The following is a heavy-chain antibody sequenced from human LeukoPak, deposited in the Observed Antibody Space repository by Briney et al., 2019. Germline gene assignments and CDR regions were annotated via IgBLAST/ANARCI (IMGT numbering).Heavy chain of an antibody. V-gene: IGHV4-59*01. CDR3: ASSSGIVVVPFDY. J-gene: IGHJ4*02. D-gene: IGHD3-22*01. CDR2: IYYSGST. CDR1: GGSISSYY. Sequence: PSETLSLTCTVSGGSISSYYWSWIRQPPGKRLEWCGYIYYSGSTNYNPSLKSRVTISVDTSKNQFSLKLSSVTAADTAVYYCASSSGIVVVPFDYWGQGTLVTVSS.